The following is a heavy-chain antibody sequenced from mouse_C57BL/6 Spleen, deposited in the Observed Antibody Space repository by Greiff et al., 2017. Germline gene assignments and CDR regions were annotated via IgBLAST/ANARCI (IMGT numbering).Heavy chain of an antibody. CDR2: INPNNGGT. CDR3: AIYYDYDYAMDY. D-gene: IGHD2-4*01. Sequence: VQLQQPGAELVKPGASVKVSCKASGYTFPRYWLHWVTQSHGKSLEWIGDINPNNGGTIYNQKFKGKATLTVDKSSSTADMELRSLTSEDTAVYYCAIYYDYDYAMDYGGQGTSVTVSS. V-gene: IGHV1-18*01. J-gene: IGHJ4*01. CDR1: GYTFPRYW.